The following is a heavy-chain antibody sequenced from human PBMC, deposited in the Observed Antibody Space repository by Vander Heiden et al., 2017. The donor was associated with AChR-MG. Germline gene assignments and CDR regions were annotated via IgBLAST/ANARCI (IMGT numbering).Heavy chain of an antibody. J-gene: IGHJ6*01. V-gene: IGHV3-30*02. CDR3: AKDFGTTMLRRAIYYYYGMDV. D-gene: IGHD3-10*01. Sequence: QVQLVESGGGVVQPGGSLSLSCAASGFTFSSYPMRWDRQAQGKRVEGVALIRDDGINRYDADTVKGRFTMARDNFKNKQYLKMNCLRAGDTAVEDWAKDFGTTMLRRAIYYYYGMDVWCQGTPVTVSS. CDR1: GFTFSSYP. CDR2: IRDDGINR.